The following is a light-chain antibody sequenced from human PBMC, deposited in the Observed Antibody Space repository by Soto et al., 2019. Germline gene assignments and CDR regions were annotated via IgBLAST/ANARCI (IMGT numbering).Light chain of an antibody. CDR1: SSDGGGYNY. CDR3: SSYTSSSTLVV. J-gene: IGLJ1*01. Sequence: QSALTQPDSVSGSPGQSITIAFAGTSSDGGGYNYVSWYQQQPGKAPKLMIYDVSTRPSGVSNRFSGSKSGNTSSLTISWLQAEDEADYYCSSYTSSSTLVVFGTGTKVTVL. CDR2: DVS. V-gene: IGLV2-14*01.